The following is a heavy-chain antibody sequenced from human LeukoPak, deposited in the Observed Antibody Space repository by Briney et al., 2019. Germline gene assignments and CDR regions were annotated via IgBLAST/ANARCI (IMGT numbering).Heavy chain of an antibody. CDR3: ARLPPTITGTTGGGWFDP. CDR2: IYHSGST. D-gene: IGHD1-20*01. V-gene: IGHV4-38-2*02. J-gene: IGHJ5*02. Sequence: KPSETLSLTCTVSGYSISSGYYWGWIRQPPGKGLEWIGSIYHSGSTYYNPSLKSRVTISVDKSKNQFSLKLSSVTAADTAVYYCARLPPTITGTTGGGWFDPWGQGTLVTVSS. CDR1: GYSISSGYY.